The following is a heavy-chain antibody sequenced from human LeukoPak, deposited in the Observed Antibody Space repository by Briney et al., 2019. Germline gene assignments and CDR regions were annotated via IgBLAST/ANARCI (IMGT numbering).Heavy chain of an antibody. CDR3: AKDLRITMIVVVIIGDAFDI. CDR1: GFTFSSYG. J-gene: IGHJ3*02. D-gene: IGHD3-22*01. Sequence: GRSLRLSCAASGFTFSSYGMHWVRQAPGKGLEWVSAISGSGGSTYYADSVKGRFTISRDNSKNTLYLQMNSLRAEDTAVYYCAKDLRITMIVVVIIGDAFDIWGQGTMVTVSS. V-gene: IGHV3-23*01. CDR2: ISGSGGST.